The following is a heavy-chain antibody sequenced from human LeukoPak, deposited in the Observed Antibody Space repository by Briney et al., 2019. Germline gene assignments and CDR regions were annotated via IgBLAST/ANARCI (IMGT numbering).Heavy chain of an antibody. V-gene: IGHV1-69*04. CDR1: GGTFSSYA. Sequence: GASVKVSCKASGGTFSSYAISWVRQAPGQGLEWMGRIIPILGIANYAQKFQGRVTITADKSTSTDYMELSSLRSEDTAVYYCARGDGYFDYWGQGTLVTVSS. CDR3: ARGDGYFDY. D-gene: IGHD5-24*01. J-gene: IGHJ4*02. CDR2: IIPILGIA.